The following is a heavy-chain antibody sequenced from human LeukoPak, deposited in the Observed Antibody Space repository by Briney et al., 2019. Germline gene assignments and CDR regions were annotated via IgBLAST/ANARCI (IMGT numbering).Heavy chain of an antibody. CDR1: VGAFSAYY. D-gene: IGHD7-27*01. Sequence: PSETLSLTRALYVGAFSAYYWTWIPQPPRTRLEWIGEINHSGSTNYNPSLKSRVTISVDTSKNQFSLKLSSVTAADTAVYYCARGPLGFYGMDVWGQGTTVTVSS. J-gene: IGHJ6*02. V-gene: IGHV4-34*01. CDR2: INHSGST. CDR3: ARGPLGFYGMDV.